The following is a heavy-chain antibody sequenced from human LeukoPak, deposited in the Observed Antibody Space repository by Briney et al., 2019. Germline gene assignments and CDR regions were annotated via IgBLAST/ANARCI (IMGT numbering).Heavy chain of an antibody. Sequence: ASVKVSCKASGGTFSSYAISWVRQAPGQGLEWMGGIIPIFGTANYAQKFQGRVTITADKSTSTAYMELSSLRSEDTAVYYCARAFSIVGARNYYYYMDVWGKGTTVTVSS. CDR3: ARAFSIVGARNYYYYMDV. CDR2: IIPIFGTA. CDR1: GGTFSSYA. J-gene: IGHJ6*03. V-gene: IGHV1-69*06. D-gene: IGHD1-26*01.